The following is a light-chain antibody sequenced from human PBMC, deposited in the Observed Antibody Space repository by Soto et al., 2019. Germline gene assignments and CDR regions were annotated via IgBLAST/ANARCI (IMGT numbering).Light chain of an antibody. CDR2: ATS. CDR3: LQDHNYPRT. CDR1: QDIRTE. J-gene: IGKJ1*01. V-gene: IGKV1-6*01. Sequence: ALQMTQSPSSLSASVGDRVTITCRASQDIRTELGWYQQKPGKAPKLLIYATSTLQSGVPSRFSGSGSGTDSTLTISSLQPEDFATYYCLQDHNYPRTFGQGTKVDIK.